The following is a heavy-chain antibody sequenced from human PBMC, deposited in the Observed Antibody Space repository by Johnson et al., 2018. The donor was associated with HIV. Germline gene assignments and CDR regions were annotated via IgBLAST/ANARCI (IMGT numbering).Heavy chain of an antibody. D-gene: IGHD2-2*01. Sequence: VQLVESGGGLVQPGRSLRLSCATSGFTFDDYTMHWVRQAPGKGLEWVSLISSSGSTIYYADSVKGRFTISRDNARNSLYLQINSLRAEDTAIYYCARAAIVVLPAGAFDIWGRGTMVTVSS. CDR2: ISSSGSTI. J-gene: IGHJ3*02. CDR3: ARAAIVVLPAGAFDI. CDR1: GFTFDDYT. V-gene: IGHV3-48*03.